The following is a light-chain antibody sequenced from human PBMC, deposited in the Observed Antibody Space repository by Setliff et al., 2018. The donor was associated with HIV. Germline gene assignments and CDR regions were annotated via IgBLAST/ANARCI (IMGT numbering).Light chain of an antibody. CDR3: CTSTYV. Sequence: QSALTQPPSASGSPGQSVTISCTGTSSDVGAYNYVSWYQQHPGKAPKLMIYEVNKRPSGVPDRFSGSKSGNTASLTISGLQAEDEADYYCCTSTYVFGSGTKV. CDR1: SSDVGAYNY. J-gene: IGLJ1*01. V-gene: IGLV2-8*01. CDR2: EVN.